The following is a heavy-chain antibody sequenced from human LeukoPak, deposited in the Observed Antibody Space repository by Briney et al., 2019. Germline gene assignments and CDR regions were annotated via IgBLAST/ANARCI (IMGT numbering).Heavy chain of an antibody. D-gene: IGHD6-13*01. CDR1: GFSFIGYW. CDR3: GRMRSRQQRAIYYFYGMDV. CDR2: IYPGDSDT. V-gene: IGHV5-51*01. Sequence: HGEPLKISCKASGFSFIGYWIGWVGQMPGKGLEWMGIIYPGDSDTRYSPPFQGQVTISADKSINTAYLQWSSLKASDNAMYYCGRMRSRQQRAIYYFYGMDVWGQGTTVTVSS. J-gene: IGHJ6*02.